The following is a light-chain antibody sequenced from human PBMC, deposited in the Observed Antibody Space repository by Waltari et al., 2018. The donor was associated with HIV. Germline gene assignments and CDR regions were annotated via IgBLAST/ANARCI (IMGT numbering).Light chain of an antibody. J-gene: IGKJ1*01. V-gene: IGKV1-5*03. Sequence: DIQMTQSPSTLSASVGDRVTITCRARQSSSSWLAWYQQKPGKAPKLLIYSASSLESGVPSRFSGSGSGTEFTLTISSLQPDDFATYYCQQYNSYSWTFGQGTKVEIK. CDR1: QSSSSW. CDR3: QQYNSYSWT. CDR2: SAS.